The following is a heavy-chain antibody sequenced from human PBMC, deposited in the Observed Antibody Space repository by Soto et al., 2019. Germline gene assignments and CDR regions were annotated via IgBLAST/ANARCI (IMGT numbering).Heavy chain of an antibody. D-gene: IGHD2-21*01. CDR3: ARHIGVPGTRGFDY. V-gene: IGHV4-4*02. CDR1: GGSISDNNW. J-gene: IGHJ4*02. CDR2: IYRSGTA. Sequence: SETLSLTCAVPGGSISDNNWWSWVRQPPGKGLEWIGEIYRSGTANYNPSLNSRVTISMDKSKNQISLHLYSVTAADSAVYYCARHIGVPGTRGFDYWGQGTLVTVSS.